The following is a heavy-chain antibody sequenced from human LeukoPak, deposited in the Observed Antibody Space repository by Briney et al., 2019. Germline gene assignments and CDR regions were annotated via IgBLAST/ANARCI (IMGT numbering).Heavy chain of an antibody. D-gene: IGHD3-3*01. V-gene: IGHV4-34*01. J-gene: IGHJ4*02. CDR1: GGSFSGYY. Sequence: SETLSLTCAVYGGSFSGYYWNWIRQPPGKGLEWIGEINHSGSTTYNPSLKSRVTISLDTSKNQFSLKLSSVTAADTAVYYCARYKYYDFWSGYSNFDYWGQGTLVTVSS. CDR3: ARYKYYDFWSGYSNFDY. CDR2: INHSGST.